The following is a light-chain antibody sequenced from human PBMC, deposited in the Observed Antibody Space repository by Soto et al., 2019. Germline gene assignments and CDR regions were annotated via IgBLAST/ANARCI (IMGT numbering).Light chain of an antibody. CDR1: SSNIWAGYD. J-gene: IGLJ2*01. CDR2: GNN. V-gene: IGLV1-40*01. Sequence: QSVLTQPPSVSGAPGQRVTISCTGSSSNIWAGYDVHWYQQLPGTAPKLLIYGNNNRPSGVPDRFSGSKSGTSASLAITGLQAEDEADYYCQSYDSTLSVVFGGGTKLTVL. CDR3: QSYDSTLSVV.